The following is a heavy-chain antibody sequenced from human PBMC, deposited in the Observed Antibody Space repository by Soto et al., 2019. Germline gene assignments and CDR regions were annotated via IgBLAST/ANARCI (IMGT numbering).Heavy chain of an antibody. Sequence: GGSLRLSCAASGFTFSSYGMHWVRQAPGKGLEWVAVIWYDGSNKYYADSVKGRFTISRDNSKNTLYLQMNSMRAEDTAVYYCARDRKQGYYYYGMDVWGQGTTVTVSS. CDR2: IWYDGSNK. CDR1: GFTFSSYG. CDR3: ARDRKQGYYYYGMDV. J-gene: IGHJ6*02. V-gene: IGHV3-33*01.